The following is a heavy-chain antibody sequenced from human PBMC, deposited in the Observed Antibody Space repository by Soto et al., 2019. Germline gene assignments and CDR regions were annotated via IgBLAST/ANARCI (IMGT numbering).Heavy chain of an antibody. CDR3: AWRNYYYYGMDV. V-gene: IGHV4-34*01. Sequence: KPSETLSLTCAVYGGSFSGYYWSWIRQPPGKGLEWIGEINHSGSTNYNPSLKSRVTISVDTSKNQFSLKLSSVTAADTAVYYCAWRNYYYYGMDVWGQGTTVTV. CDR2: INHSGST. J-gene: IGHJ6*02. CDR1: GGSFSGYY.